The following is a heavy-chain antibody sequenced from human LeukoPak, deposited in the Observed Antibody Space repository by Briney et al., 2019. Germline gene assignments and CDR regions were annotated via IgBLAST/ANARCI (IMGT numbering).Heavy chain of an antibody. CDR1: GGSISSYY. V-gene: IGHV4-59*01. D-gene: IGHD6-6*01. CDR3: ARDYRPGMDV. CDR2: IYYSGST. J-gene: IGHJ6*02. Sequence: SETLSLTCTVSGGSISSYYWNWIRQPPGKGLEWIGYIYYSGSTNYNPSLKSRGTISVDTSKNQFSLKLSSVTAADTAVYYCARDYRPGMDVWGQGTTVTVSS.